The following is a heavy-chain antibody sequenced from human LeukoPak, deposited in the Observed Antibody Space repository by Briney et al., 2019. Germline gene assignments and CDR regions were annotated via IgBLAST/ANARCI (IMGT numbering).Heavy chain of an antibody. CDR3: ARGHESELGWFDP. CDR2: MNPNSGNT. D-gene: IGHD1-26*01. Sequence: GASVKVSCKASGYTFTSYDINWVRQATGQGLEWMGWMNPNSGNTGYAQKFQGRVTITRNTSISTAYMELSSLRSEDTAVYYCARGHESELGWFDPWGQGTLVTVSS. CDR1: GYTFTSYD. V-gene: IGHV1-8*03. J-gene: IGHJ5*02.